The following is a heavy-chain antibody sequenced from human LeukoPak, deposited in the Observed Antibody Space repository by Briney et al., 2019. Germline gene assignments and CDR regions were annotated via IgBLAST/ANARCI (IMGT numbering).Heavy chain of an antibody. CDR1: GFAFSSYE. J-gene: IGHJ5*02. Sequence: GGSLRLSCAASGFAFSSYEMNWVRQAPGKGLEWVSYISSSGSTIYYADSVKGRFTISRDNAKNSLYLQMNSLRAEDTAVYYCARDSLPYDYVWGSYRFFDPWGQGTLVTVSS. V-gene: IGHV3-48*03. CDR2: ISSSGSTI. CDR3: ARDSLPYDYVWGSYRFFDP. D-gene: IGHD3-16*02.